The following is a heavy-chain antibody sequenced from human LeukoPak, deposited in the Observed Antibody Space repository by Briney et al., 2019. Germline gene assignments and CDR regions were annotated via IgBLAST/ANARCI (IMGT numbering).Heavy chain of an antibody. J-gene: IGHJ3*02. D-gene: IGHD1-26*01. CDR2: INPNSGGT. V-gene: IGHV1-2*02. Sequence: ASVKVSCKASGYTFTSYDINWVRQAPGQGLEWMGWINPNSGGTNYAQKFQGRVTMTRDTSISTAYMELSRLRSDDTAVYYCARYSRGDAFDIWGQGTKVTVSS. CDR3: ARYSRGDAFDI. CDR1: GYTFTSYD.